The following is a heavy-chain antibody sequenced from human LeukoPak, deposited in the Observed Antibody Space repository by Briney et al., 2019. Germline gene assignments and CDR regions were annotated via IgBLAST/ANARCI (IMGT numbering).Heavy chain of an antibody. D-gene: IGHD6-19*01. CDR1: GYTFTGYY. V-gene: IGHV1-2*02. J-gene: IGHJ3*02. CDR3: ARSPPAVAAFDI. Sequence: ASVKVSCKASGYTFTGYYMHWVRQAPVQGLEWMGWINPNSGGTNYAQKFQGRVTMTRDTSISTAYMELSRLRSDDTAVYYCARSPPAVAAFDIWGQGTMVTVSS. CDR2: INPNSGGT.